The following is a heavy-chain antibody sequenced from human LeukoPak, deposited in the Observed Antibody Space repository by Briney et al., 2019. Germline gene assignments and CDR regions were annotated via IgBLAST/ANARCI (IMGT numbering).Heavy chain of an antibody. CDR1: GFTFSNAW. Sequence: GGSLRLSCAASGFTFSNAWMSWVRQAPGKGLEWVGRIKSKTDGGTTDYAAPVKGRFTISRDDSKNTLYLQMNSLKTEDTAVYYCTTDRYGAGCYGDYYYYGMDVWGQGTTVTVSS. V-gene: IGHV3-15*01. D-gene: IGHD3-10*01. J-gene: IGHJ6*02. CDR2: IKSKTDGGTT. CDR3: TTDRYGAGCYGDYYYYGMDV.